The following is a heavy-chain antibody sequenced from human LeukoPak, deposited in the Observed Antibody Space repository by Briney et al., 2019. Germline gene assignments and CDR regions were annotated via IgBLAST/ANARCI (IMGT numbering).Heavy chain of an antibody. V-gene: IGHV3-64*01. CDR2: ISSNGGST. D-gene: IGHD3-22*01. CDR1: GFTFSSYA. Sequence: GGSLRLSCAASGFTFSSYAMHWVRQAPGKGLEYVSAISSNGGSTYYANSVKGGFTISRDNSKNTLYLQMGSLRAEDMAVYYCARDARLSGYFYFDYWGQGTLVTVSS. J-gene: IGHJ4*02. CDR3: ARDARLSGYFYFDY.